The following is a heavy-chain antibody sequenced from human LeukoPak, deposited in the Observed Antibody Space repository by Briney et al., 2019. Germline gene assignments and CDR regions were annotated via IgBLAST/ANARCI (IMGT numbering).Heavy chain of an antibody. CDR2: MNPNSGNT. CDR3: ARRVAGFDY. Sequence: PSVKVSCKASGYTFTSYDINWVRQASGQGLEWMGWMNPNSGNTVYAQKFQGRVSMTTNTSISTAYMELSSLRSEDTAVYYCARRVAGFDYWGQGTLVTVSS. V-gene: IGHV1-8*01. J-gene: IGHJ4*02. CDR1: GYTFTSYD. D-gene: IGHD6-19*01.